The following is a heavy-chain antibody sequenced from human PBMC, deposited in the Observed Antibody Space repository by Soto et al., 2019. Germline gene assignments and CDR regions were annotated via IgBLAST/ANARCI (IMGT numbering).Heavy chain of an antibody. CDR2: ISAYNGNT. CDR1: GYTFTSYG. V-gene: IGHV1-18*01. Sequence: SVEAFCKDSGYTFTSYGISWVRQAPGQGLEWMGWISAYNGNTNYAQKLQGRVTMTTDTSTSTAYMELRSLRSDDTAVYYCARDPNDADAFDIWGQGTMVTVSS. CDR3: ARDPNDADAFDI. J-gene: IGHJ3*02.